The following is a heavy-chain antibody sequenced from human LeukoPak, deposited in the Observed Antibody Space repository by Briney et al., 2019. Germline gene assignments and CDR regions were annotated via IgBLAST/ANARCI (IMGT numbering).Heavy chain of an antibody. V-gene: IGHV3-48*04. CDR3: ARDLVRSGEYWFDP. Sequence: HSGGPLRLSCAASGFTFSSYSMNWVRQAPGKGLEWVSYISSSSSTIYYADSVKGRFTISRDNAKNSLYLQMNSLRAEDTAVYYCARDLVRSGEYWFDPWGQGTLVTVSS. J-gene: IGHJ5*02. CDR2: ISSSSSTI. CDR1: GFTFSSYS. D-gene: IGHD6-25*01.